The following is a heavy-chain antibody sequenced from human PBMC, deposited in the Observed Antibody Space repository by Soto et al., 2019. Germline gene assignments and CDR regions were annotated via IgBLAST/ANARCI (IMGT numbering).Heavy chain of an antibody. CDR3: ARQVYCGGDCYSDAFDI. J-gene: IGHJ3*02. CDR2: IYPGDSDT. Sequence: GESLKISCKGSGYSFTSYWIGWVRQMPGKGLEWMGIIYPGDSDTRYSPSFQGQVTISADKSISTAYLQWSSLKASDTAMYYCARQVYCGGDCYSDAFDIWGQGTMVTV. V-gene: IGHV5-51*01. D-gene: IGHD2-21*02. CDR1: GYSFTSYW.